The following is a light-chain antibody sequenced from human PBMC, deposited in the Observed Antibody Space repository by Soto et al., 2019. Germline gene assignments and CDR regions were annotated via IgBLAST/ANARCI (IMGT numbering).Light chain of an antibody. CDR3: QQSGSSPWT. J-gene: IGKJ1*01. V-gene: IGKV3-20*01. CDR1: QSVSRNY. CDR2: GAS. Sequence: EIVVTQSPGTLSLSPVSRATLSCRASQSVSRNYLVWYQQKPGQAPRLLIYGASSRATGIPDRFSGSGSGTDFTLTISKLEPEDFAVYYCQQSGSSPWTFGQGTKVDIK.